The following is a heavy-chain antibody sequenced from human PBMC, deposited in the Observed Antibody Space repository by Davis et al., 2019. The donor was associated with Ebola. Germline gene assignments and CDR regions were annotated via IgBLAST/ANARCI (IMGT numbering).Heavy chain of an antibody. J-gene: IGHJ6*04. V-gene: IGHV3-23*01. Sequence: PGGSLRLSCAASGFTFSSYAMTWVRQAPGKGLEWVSATSGSGGSTYYADSLKDRFTISRDNSKNTLYLQMSSLRAEDTAVYYCAKSMASGSSPVWVVSMDVWGKGTTVTVSS. CDR3: AKSMASGSSPVWVVSMDV. D-gene: IGHD3-10*01. CDR1: GFTFSSYA. CDR2: TSGSGGST.